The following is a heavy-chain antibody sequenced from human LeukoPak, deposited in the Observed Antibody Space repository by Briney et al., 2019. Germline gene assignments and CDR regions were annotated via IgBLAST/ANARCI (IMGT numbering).Heavy chain of an antibody. CDR3: AKNSSSWYYY. V-gene: IGHV1-2*06. D-gene: IGHD6-13*01. Sequence: YTFTGYYIXWVRQAPGQGLEWMGRINPNSGGTNYAQKFQGRVTMTRDTSISTAYMELSRLRSEDTAVYYCAKNSSSWYYYWGQGTLVTVSS. J-gene: IGHJ4*02. CDR2: INPNSGGT. CDR1: YTFTGYY.